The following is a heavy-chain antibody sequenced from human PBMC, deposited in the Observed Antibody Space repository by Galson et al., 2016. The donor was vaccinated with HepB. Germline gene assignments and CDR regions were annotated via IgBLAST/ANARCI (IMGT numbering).Heavy chain of an antibody. CDR2: ISGSGGST. Sequence: SLRLSCAASGFTFGSYAMSWVRQAPGKGLEWVSGISGSGGSTYYADSVKGRFTISRDNSKNTLFLQMNSLRDEDTAVYYCASREYRYGSDAFDIWGQGTMVTVSS. CDR3: ASREYRYGSDAFDI. D-gene: IGHD5-18*01. J-gene: IGHJ3*02. V-gene: IGHV3-23*01. CDR1: GFTFGSYA.